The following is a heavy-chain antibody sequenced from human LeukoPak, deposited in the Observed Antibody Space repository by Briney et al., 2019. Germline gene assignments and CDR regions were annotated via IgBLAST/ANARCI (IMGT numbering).Heavy chain of an antibody. Sequence: GGSLRLSCAASGFTFSSYWMSWVRQAPGKGLEWVSGINWNGGSTGYADSVKGRFTISRDNAKNSLYLQMNSLRAEDTALYYCASGGYCSSTSCYGIDYWGQGTLVTVSS. V-gene: IGHV3-20*04. CDR1: GFTFSSYW. J-gene: IGHJ4*02. D-gene: IGHD2-2*01. CDR3: ASGGYCSSTSCYGIDY. CDR2: INWNGGST.